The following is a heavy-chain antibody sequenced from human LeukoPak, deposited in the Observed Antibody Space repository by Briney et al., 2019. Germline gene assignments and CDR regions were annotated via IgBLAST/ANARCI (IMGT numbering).Heavy chain of an antibody. Sequence: PSGGSLRLSCAASGFTFDDYAMHWVRQAPGKGLEWVSGISWNSVSIDYADSVKGRFTISRDNAKNSLYLQMDSLRAEDTALYYCAKDIGFSSGWYFSGLDYWGQGTLVTVSS. J-gene: IGHJ4*02. CDR2: ISWNSVSI. CDR3: AKDIGFSSGWYFSGLDY. D-gene: IGHD6-19*01. V-gene: IGHV3-9*01. CDR1: GFTFDDYA.